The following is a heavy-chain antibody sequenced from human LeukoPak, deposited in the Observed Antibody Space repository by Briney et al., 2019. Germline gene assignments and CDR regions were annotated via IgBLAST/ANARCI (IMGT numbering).Heavy chain of an antibody. CDR2: IYHSGST. D-gene: IGHD5-18*01. Sequence: SETLSLTCAVSGGSISSSNWSSWVRQPPGKGLEWIGEIYHSGSTNYNPSLKSRVTISVDKSKNQFSLKLSSVTAADTAVYYCASRDSYGYLGVDYWGQGTLVTVSS. V-gene: IGHV4-4*02. CDR3: ASRDSYGYLGVDY. CDR1: GGSISSSNW. J-gene: IGHJ4*02.